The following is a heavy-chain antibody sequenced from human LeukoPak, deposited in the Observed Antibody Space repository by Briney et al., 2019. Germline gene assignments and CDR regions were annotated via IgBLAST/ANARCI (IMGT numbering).Heavy chain of an antibody. J-gene: IGHJ5*02. CDR1: GGSISSSY. CDR2: IYYSGNT. V-gene: IGHV4-59*08. CDR3: ARTSFELGYCSGGSCYFGTFDH. Sequence: SETLSLTCSVSGGSISSSYWSWIRQPPGKGLEWIGYIYYSGNTNYNPSLGSRVTISVDTSKTQFSLKLSSVTAADTAVYYCARTSFELGYCSGGSCYFGTFDHWGQGTLVTVSS. D-gene: IGHD2-15*01.